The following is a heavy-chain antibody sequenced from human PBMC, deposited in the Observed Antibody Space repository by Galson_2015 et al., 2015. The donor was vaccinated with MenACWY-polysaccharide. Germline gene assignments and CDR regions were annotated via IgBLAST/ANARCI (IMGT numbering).Heavy chain of an antibody. CDR2: LSATGGTI. J-gene: IGHJ6*02. V-gene: IGHV3-23*01. CDR1: GLTFGNHA. D-gene: IGHD2-15*01. CDR3: AKDRGHCSGGSCYQFFYGMDV. Sequence: SLRLSCAGSGLTFGNHAMSWVRQAPGKGLEWVSSLSATGGTIYYADSVKGRFTISRDNSKNTLYLQMSNLRAEDTAVYYCAKDRGHCSGGSCYQFFYGMDVWGQGTTVTVSS.